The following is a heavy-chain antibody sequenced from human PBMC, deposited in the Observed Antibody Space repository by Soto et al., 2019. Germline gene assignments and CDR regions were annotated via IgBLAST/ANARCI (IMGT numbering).Heavy chain of an antibody. CDR3: ARVGYGSGSYYTNYFDY. J-gene: IGHJ4*02. Sequence: SVKVSCKASGGTFSSYTISWVQQAPGQGLEWMGRIIPILGIANYAQKFQGRVTITADKSTSTAYMELSSLRSEDTAVYYCARVGYGSGSYYTNYFDYWGQGTLVTVSS. V-gene: IGHV1-69*02. CDR1: GGTFSSYT. D-gene: IGHD3-10*01. CDR2: IIPILGIA.